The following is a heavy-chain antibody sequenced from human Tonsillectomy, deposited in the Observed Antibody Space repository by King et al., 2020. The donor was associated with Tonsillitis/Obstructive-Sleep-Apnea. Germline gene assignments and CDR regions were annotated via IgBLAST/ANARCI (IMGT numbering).Heavy chain of an antibody. J-gene: IGHJ5*02. V-gene: IGHV4-59*08. D-gene: IGHD2-2*02. Sequence: VQLQESGPGLVKPSETLSLTCTVSGGSISSYYWSWIRQPPGKGLEWIGDIYYSGSTNYNPYLKRRVTISIDTSKNQFSLKLTSVTAADTAVYYCAGTGAIGNWFDPWGQGTLVTVSS. CDR1: GGSISSYY. CDR2: IYYSGST. CDR3: AGTGAIGNWFDP.